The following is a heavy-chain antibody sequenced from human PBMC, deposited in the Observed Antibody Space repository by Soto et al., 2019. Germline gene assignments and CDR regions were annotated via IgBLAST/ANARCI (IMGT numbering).Heavy chain of an antibody. CDR1: GGSLSSTIYY. Sequence: SETLSLTCTVSGGSLSSTIYYWGWIRQPPGSGLEWIGHIYYRGSTYYNPSLKSRVTISVDTSKNQFSLNLTSVTAADTAVYYCARRGYYAISAFDIWGQGTMVTVSS. CDR3: ARRGYYAISAFDI. J-gene: IGHJ3*02. D-gene: IGHD2-8*01. V-gene: IGHV4-39*01. CDR2: IYYRGST.